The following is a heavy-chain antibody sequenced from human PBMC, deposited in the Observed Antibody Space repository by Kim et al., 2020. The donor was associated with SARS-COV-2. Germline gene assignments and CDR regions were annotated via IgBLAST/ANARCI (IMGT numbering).Heavy chain of an antibody. J-gene: IGHJ4*02. CDR2: ISGSGGST. Sequence: GGSLRLSCAASGFTFSSYAMSWVRQAPGKGLEWVSAISGSGGSTYYADSVKGRFTISRDNSKNTLYLQMNSLRAEDTAVYYCAKLSAQDRGWYGENWGQGTLVTVSS. CDR1: GFTFSSYA. V-gene: IGHV3-23*01. D-gene: IGHD6-19*01. CDR3: AKLSAQDRGWYGEN.